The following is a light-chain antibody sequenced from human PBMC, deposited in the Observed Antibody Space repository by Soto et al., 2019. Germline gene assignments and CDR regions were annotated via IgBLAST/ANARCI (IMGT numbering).Light chain of an antibody. CDR1: SSDVGGGNY. CDR2: DVS. V-gene: IGLV2-14*01. J-gene: IGLJ2*01. Sequence: QSALTQSAAVSGSPGQSITISCTGTSSDVGGGNYVSWYQQHPGKAPKLMIYDVSNRPSGVSNRFSGSKSGNTASLTISGLQAEDEADYYCSSYTSSSTLVFGGGTKRTVL. CDR3: SSYTSSSTLV.